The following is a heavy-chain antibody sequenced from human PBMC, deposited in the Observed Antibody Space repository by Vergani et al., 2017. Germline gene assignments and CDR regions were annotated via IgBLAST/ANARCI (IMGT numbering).Heavy chain of an antibody. CDR3: VGCRSVSRSWVADY. Sequence: EVHLVQSGAEVTKPGESLKISCQGSGYTFSNYWIGWVRQTPGKGLEWMGTISPDDSDARYSPSFQGQVTISADKSSNTAYLQWSSLKASDSAMYYCVGCRSVSRSWVADYWGQGTLVSVSS. D-gene: IGHD6-13*01. CDR2: ISPDDSDA. V-gene: IGHV5-51*01. J-gene: IGHJ4*02. CDR1: GYTFSNYW.